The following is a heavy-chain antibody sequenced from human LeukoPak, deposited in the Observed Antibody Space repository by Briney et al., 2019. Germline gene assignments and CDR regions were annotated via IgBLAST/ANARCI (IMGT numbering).Heavy chain of an antibody. CDR2: IYSGGST. CDR1: GFTVSSNY. J-gene: IGHJ4*02. V-gene: IGHV3-53*01. D-gene: IGHD3-10*01. CDR3: ARDYVSVSFYFDY. Sequence: PGGSLRLSCAASGFTVSSNYMSWVRQAPGKGLECVSVIYSGGSTYYADSVKGRFTISRDNSKNTLYLQMNSLRAEDTAVYYCARDYVSVSFYFDYWGQGTLVTVSS.